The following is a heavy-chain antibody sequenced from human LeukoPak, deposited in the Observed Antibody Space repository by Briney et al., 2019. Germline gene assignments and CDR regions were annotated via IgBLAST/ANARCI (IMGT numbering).Heavy chain of an antibody. J-gene: IGHJ3*02. D-gene: IGHD3-22*01. CDR1: GFTFSSYS. V-gene: IGHV3-21*04. CDR2: ISSSSSYI. CDR3: AKLEIVVVTPFDI. Sequence: GGSLRLSCAASGFTFSSYSMTWVRQAPGKGLEWVSSISSSSSYIYYADSVKGRFTISRDNSKNTLYLQMNSLRAEDTAVYYCAKLEIVVVTPFDIWGQGTMVTVSS.